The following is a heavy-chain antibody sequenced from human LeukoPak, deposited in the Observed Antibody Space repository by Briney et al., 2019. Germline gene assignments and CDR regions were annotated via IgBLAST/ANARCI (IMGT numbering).Heavy chain of an antibody. CDR3: ARERWGSSSWYFDY. V-gene: IGHV4-4*07. J-gene: IGHJ4*02. CDR1: GGSISSYY. Sequence: PSETLSLTCTVSGGSISSYYWSWIRQPAGKGLEWIGRIYTSGSTNYNPSLKSRVTMSVDPSKNQFSLKLSSVTAADTAVYYCARERWGSSSWYFDYWGQGTLVTVSS. CDR2: IYTSGST. D-gene: IGHD6-13*01.